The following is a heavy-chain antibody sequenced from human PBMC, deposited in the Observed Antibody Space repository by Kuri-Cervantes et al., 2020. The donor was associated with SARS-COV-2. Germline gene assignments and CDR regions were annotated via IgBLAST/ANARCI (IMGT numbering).Heavy chain of an antibody. Sequence: GESLKISCAASGFTFSSYGMHWVRQAPGKGLEWVAVIWYDGSNKYYADSVKGRFTISRDNSKNTLYLQMNSLRAEDTAVYYCARAGYYFDYWGQGTLVTVSS. V-gene: IGHV3-33*01. CDR2: IWYDGSNK. CDR3: ARAGYYFDY. CDR1: GFTFSSYG. J-gene: IGHJ4*02.